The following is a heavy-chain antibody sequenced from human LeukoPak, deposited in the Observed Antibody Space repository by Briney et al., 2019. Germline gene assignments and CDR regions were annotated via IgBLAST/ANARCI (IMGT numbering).Heavy chain of an antibody. Sequence: ASVKVSCKASGYTFTSYGISWVRQAPGQGLEWMGGIIPIFGTANYAQKFQGRVTITADESTSTAYMELSSLRSEDTAVYYCAGDIYYDILTGYYNDNYFDYWGQGTLVTVSS. CDR2: IIPIFGTA. CDR3: AGDIYYDILTGYYNDNYFDY. CDR1: GYTFTSYG. D-gene: IGHD3-9*01. J-gene: IGHJ4*02. V-gene: IGHV1-69*13.